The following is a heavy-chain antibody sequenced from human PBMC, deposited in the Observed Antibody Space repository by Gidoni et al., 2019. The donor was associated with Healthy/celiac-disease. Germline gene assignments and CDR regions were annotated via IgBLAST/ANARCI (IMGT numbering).Heavy chain of an antibody. CDR2: IYYSGST. CDR3: ARGGAWLVTPVDY. Sequence: QVQLQESGPGLVKLSQTLSLTCTVSGGSISSGGYYWGWIRQHPGKGLEWIGYIYYSGSTYYNPSLKRRVTIAVDTSKIQFSLKLSSVTAADTAVYYCARGGAWLVTPVDYWGQGTLVTVSS. J-gene: IGHJ4*02. V-gene: IGHV4-31*03. CDR1: GGSISSGGYY. D-gene: IGHD6-19*01.